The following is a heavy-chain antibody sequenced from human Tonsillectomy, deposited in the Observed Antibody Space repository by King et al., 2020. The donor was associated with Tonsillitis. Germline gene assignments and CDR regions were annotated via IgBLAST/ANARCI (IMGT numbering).Heavy chain of an antibody. Sequence: VQLVESGGGLVQPGGSLRLSCAASGFTVSSNYMSWVRQAPGKGLEWVSVIYSGGSTNYADSVKGRFTISRDNSKNTLYLQMNSLRAEDTAVYYCARDLEGATPDDWGQGTLVTVSS. J-gene: IGHJ4*02. CDR1: GFTVSSNY. CDR2: IYSGGST. V-gene: IGHV3-66*01. CDR3: ARDLEGATPDD. D-gene: IGHD3-16*01.